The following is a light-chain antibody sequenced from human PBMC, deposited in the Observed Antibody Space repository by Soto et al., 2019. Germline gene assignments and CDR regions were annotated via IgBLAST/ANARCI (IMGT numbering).Light chain of an antibody. CDR1: QSISSY. CDR2: AAY. Sequence: DIQMTQSPSSLSASVGDRVTITCRASQSISSYLNWYQQKPGKAPKVLIYAAYSLQSGVPSRFSDSGSGTDFTLTISSLQPEDFATYYCQQSYSTPYTLGPGTKVDIK. CDR3: QQSYSTPYT. V-gene: IGKV1-39*01. J-gene: IGKJ3*01.